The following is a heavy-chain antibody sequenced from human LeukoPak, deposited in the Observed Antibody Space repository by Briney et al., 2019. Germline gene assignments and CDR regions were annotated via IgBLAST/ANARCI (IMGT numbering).Heavy chain of an antibody. CDR2: IGKTSNYI. Sequence: PGGSLRLSCVASGFTFNQYSMNWVRQAPAKGLEWVSSIGKTSNYIYYADSVKGRFTISRDNAKNSLHLQMNSLRAEDTAVYYCVSRYIDWFVPAGVWGQGTTVTV. D-gene: IGHD3-9*01. V-gene: IGHV3-21*06. J-gene: IGHJ6*02. CDR3: VSRYIDWFVPAGV. CDR1: GFTFNQYS.